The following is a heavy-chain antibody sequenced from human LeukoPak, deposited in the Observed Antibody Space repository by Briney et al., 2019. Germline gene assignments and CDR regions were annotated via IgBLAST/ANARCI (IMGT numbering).Heavy chain of an antibody. CDR1: GGSISSSSYY. CDR3: ARDGGSYQEGFDY. J-gene: IGHJ4*02. CDR2: IYYSGST. V-gene: IGHV4-39*07. D-gene: IGHD1-26*01. Sequence: SETLSLTCTVSGGSISSSSYYWGWIRQPPGKGLEWIGSIYYSGSTYYNPSLKSRVTISVDTSKNQFSLKLSSVTAADTAVYYCARDGGSYQEGFDYWGQGTLVTVSS.